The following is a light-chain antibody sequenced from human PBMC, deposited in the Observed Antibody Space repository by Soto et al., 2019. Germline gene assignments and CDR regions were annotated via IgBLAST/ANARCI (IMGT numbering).Light chain of an antibody. V-gene: IGLV2-14*01. Sequence: QSALTQPASVSGSPGQSITISCTGASSDVGRYNYVSWYQLHPGKAPKLIIYEVSNRPSGVFNRFSGSKSGNTASLTISGLRAEDEADYYCNSYTSSTAYVFGTGTKVTVL. J-gene: IGLJ1*01. CDR3: NSYTSSTAYV. CDR1: SSDVGRYNY. CDR2: EVS.